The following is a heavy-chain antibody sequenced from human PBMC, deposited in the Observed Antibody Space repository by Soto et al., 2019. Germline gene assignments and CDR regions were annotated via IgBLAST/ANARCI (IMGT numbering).Heavy chain of an antibody. J-gene: IGHJ4*02. Sequence: QVQLVESGGGVVQPGRSLRLSCAASGFTFSSYGMHWVRQAPGKGLEWVAVISYDGSNKYYADSVKGRFTISRYNSKNTLYLQMNSLRAEDTAVYYCAKALYSYWSGGSCYAGRDYGGQGPLVTV. CDR2: ISYDGSNK. CDR3: AKALYSYWSGGSCYAGRDY. CDR1: GFTFSSYG. V-gene: IGHV3-30*18. D-gene: IGHD2-15*01.